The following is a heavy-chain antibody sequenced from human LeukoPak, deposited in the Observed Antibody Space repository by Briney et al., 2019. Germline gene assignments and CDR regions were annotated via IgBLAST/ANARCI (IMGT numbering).Heavy chain of an antibody. J-gene: IGHJ4*02. CDR2: FDPEDGET. CDR1: GYTLTELS. Sequence: GASVKVSCKVSGYTLTELSMHWVRQAPGKGLELMGGFDPEDGETVYAQKFQGRVTMTEDTSTDTAYMELSSLRSEDTAVYYCATGYSSGWLPFDYWGQGTLVTVSS. D-gene: IGHD6-19*01. V-gene: IGHV1-24*01. CDR3: ATGYSSGWLPFDY.